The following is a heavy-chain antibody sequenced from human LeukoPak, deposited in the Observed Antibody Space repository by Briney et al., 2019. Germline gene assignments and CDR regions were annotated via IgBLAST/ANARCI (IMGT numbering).Heavy chain of an antibody. CDR2: ISSSSSTI. CDR1: GFTFSSYS. D-gene: IGHD6-13*01. Sequence: GGSLRLSCAASGFTFSSYSMNWVRQAPGKGLEWVSYISSSSSTIYYADSVKGRFTISRDNAKNSLYLQMNSLRAEDTAVYYCASYGRLSSSSWLDYWGQGTLVTVSS. CDR3: ASYGRLSSSSWLDY. J-gene: IGHJ4*02. V-gene: IGHV3-48*01.